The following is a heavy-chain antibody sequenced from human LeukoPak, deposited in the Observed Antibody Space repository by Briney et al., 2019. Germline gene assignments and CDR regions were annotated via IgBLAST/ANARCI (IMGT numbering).Heavy chain of an antibody. D-gene: IGHD3-16*02. J-gene: IGHJ4*02. Sequence: HAGGSLRLSCAASRFSFSRYWMSWVRQAPGKGLEWVANIKQDGSEKYYVDSVRGRFTVSRDNADNSLFLQMNSLTADDTAVYYCVRYRREGLYYFDYWGQGTLVTVSS. CDR2: IKQDGSEK. CDR3: VRYRREGLYYFDY. CDR1: RFSFSRYW. V-gene: IGHV3-7*01.